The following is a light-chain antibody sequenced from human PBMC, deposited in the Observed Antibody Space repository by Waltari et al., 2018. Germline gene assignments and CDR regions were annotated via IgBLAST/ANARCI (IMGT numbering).Light chain of an antibody. V-gene: IGKV3-15*01. CDR2: GAS. CDR1: QSVSSA. CDR3: QQYNNWPPIT. J-gene: IGKJ5*01. Sequence: EIVMTQSPATLSVSPGERATLSCRASQSVSSALAWYQQNPGQAPRLLIYGASTSATGIPARFSGSGSGTEFTLTISSLQAEDFAVYYCQQYNNWPPITFGQGTRLEIK.